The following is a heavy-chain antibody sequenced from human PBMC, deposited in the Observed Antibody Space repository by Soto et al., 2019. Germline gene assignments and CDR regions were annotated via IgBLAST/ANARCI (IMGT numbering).Heavy chain of an antibody. CDR2: ISAYNGNT. CDR1: GYTFTSYG. CDR3: ARDVGITMVRGVEFAY. V-gene: IGHV1-18*01. J-gene: IGHJ4*02. Sequence: QVQLVQSGAEVKKPGASVKVSCKASGYTFTSYGISWVRQAPGQGLEWMGWISAYNGNTNYAQKLPGRVTKTTDTSTSTAYMELRSLRSDDTAVYYCARDVGITMVRGVEFAYWGQGTLVAVSS. D-gene: IGHD3-10*01.